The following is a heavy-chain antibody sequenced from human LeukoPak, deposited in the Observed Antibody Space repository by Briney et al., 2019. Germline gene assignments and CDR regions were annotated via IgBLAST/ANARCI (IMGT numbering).Heavy chain of an antibody. CDR1: GDSISSYY. CDR2: IYFTGTT. V-gene: IGHV4-59*01. CDR3: ARALTIFGLVTYFDY. Sequence: SETLSLTCTVSGDSISSYYWSWLRQPPGKGLEWIGYIYFTGTTNYNPSLKSRVTISVDTSKNQFSLDLSSVTAADTAVYCCARALTIFGLVTYFDYWGQGTLVTVSS. D-gene: IGHD3-3*01. J-gene: IGHJ4*02.